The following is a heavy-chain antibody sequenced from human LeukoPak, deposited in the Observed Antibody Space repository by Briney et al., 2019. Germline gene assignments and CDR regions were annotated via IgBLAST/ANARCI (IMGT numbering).Heavy chain of an antibody. D-gene: IGHD2-2*01. J-gene: IGHJ5*02. CDR2: TYYRSTWYN. CDR3: ARRLTQYDCFDP. V-gene: IGHV6-1*01. Sequence: SQTLSLTCAISGDSVSSNSVTWNWIRQSRSRGLEWLGRTYYRSTWYNDYAVSVRGRITVNPDTSKNQFSLHLNSVTPEDTAVYYCARRLTQYDCFDPWGQGILVTVSS. CDR1: GDSVSSNSVT.